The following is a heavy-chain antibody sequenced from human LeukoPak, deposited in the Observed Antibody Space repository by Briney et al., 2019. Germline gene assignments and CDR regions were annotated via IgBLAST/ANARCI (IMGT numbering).Heavy chain of an antibody. J-gene: IGHJ6*03. D-gene: IGHD3-3*01. CDR3: ARGVAFFGVDHYYYYMDV. CDR1: GYTFTSYD. Sequence: SVKVSCKASGYTFTSYDVNWVRQAPGQGLEWMGRIIPILGIANYAQKFQGRVTITADKSTSTAYMELSSLRSEDTAVYYCARGVAFFGVDHYYYYMDVWGKGPTVTVSS. CDR2: IIPILGIA. V-gene: IGHV1-69*04.